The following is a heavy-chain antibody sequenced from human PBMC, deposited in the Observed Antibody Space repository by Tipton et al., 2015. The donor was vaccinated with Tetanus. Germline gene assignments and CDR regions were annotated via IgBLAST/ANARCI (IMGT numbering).Heavy chain of an antibody. V-gene: IGHV5-51*01. J-gene: IGHJ4*02. CDR1: GYIFNNYW. D-gene: IGHD1-26*01. Sequence: QLVQSGGEVKKPGESLKISCKGSGYIFNNYWIGWVRQKPGKGLEWMGIIYYSGSPYYNPSLKSRVTISVDTSKNQFSLRLNSVTAGDTAVYYCARDQARGARGWNYFDYWGQGTLVTVSS. CDR3: ARDQARGARGWNYFDY. CDR2: IYYSGSP.